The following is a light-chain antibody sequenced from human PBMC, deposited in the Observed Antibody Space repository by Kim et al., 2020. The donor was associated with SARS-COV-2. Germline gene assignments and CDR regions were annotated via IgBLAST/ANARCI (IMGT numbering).Light chain of an antibody. Sequence: WSPGSRATPSCRASQSVTSNYLAWYQQKPGQTPRLLIYGASSRATGIPDRFSGSGSGTDFTLTISRLEPEDFAVYYCQQYGSSPRFGGGTKVDIK. V-gene: IGKV3-20*01. CDR2: GAS. CDR1: QSVTSNY. CDR3: QQYGSSPR. J-gene: IGKJ4*01.